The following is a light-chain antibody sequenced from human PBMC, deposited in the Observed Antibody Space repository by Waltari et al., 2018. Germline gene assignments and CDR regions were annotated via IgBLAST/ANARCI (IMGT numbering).Light chain of an antibody. CDR1: SSDVGGYNY. J-gene: IGLJ2*01. CDR2: EVS. Sequence: QSALTQPPSASGSPGQSVTISCTGTSSDVGGYNYVSWYQQHPGKAPRLMIYEVSKRPAGAPDRFSGSKSGNTASLTVSWLQAEDEADYYCSSYAGSNNLVFGGGTKLTVL. CDR3: SSYAGSNNLV. V-gene: IGLV2-8*01.